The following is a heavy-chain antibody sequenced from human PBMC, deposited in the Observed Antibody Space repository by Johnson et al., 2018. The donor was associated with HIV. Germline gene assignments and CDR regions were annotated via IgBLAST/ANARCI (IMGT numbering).Heavy chain of an antibody. Sequence: EQLVESGGGLVQPGGSLRLSCAASGFTVSGNYMSWVRQAPGKGLEWVSAISGSGGSTYYADSVKGRFIISRDNSKNTLNLQMKSLRPEDTSIYYCAKDDNLGVWYSD. CDR3: AKDDNLGVWYSD. V-gene: IGHV3-66*01. D-gene: IGHD2-8*01. CDR2: SGSGGST. J-gene: IGHJ2*01. CDR1: GFTVSGNY.